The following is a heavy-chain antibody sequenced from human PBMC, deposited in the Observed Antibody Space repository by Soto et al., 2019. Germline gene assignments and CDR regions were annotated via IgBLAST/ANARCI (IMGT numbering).Heavy chain of an antibody. CDR3: ARVLKSSGWDNDVFDI. CDR1: GFTFSSYS. CDR2: INSNSSYT. V-gene: IGHV3-21*05. D-gene: IGHD6-19*01. J-gene: IGHJ3*02. Sequence: GGSLRLSCAASGFTFSSYSMNWVRQAPGKGLEWVSYINSNSSYTNYADSVKGRFTVSRDNAKNTMSLQMYSLRGDDTAVYYCARVLKSSGWDNDVFDIWGQGAMVTVSS.